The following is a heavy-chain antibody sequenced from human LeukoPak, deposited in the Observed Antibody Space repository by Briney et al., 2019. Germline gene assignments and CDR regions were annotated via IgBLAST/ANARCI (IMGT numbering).Heavy chain of an antibody. Sequence: GGSLRLSCAASGFTFSSYAMHWVRQAPGKGLEWVAVISYDGSNKYYADSVKGRFTISRDNSKNTLYLQKNSLRAEDTAVYYCARDLGGSYRPFDYWGQGTLVTVSS. V-gene: IGHV3-30-3*01. D-gene: IGHD1-26*01. CDR1: GFTFSSYA. J-gene: IGHJ4*02. CDR2: ISYDGSNK. CDR3: ARDLGGSYRPFDY.